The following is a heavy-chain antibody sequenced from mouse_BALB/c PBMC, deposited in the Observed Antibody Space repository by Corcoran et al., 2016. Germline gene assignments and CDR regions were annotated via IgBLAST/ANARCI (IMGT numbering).Heavy chain of an antibody. CDR3: ARFIWSKPGTIFDY. CDR1: GFNIKDTY. CDR2: IDPANGNT. J-gene: IGHJ2*01. D-gene: IGHD1-1*02. V-gene: IGHV14-3*02. Sequence: EVQLQQSGAELVKPGASVKLSCTASGFNIKDTYMHWVKQRPEQGLEWIGRIDPANGNTKYDPKFQGKATITADTSSNTAYLQLSSLTSEDTAVYYCARFIWSKPGTIFDYWGQGTTLTVSS.